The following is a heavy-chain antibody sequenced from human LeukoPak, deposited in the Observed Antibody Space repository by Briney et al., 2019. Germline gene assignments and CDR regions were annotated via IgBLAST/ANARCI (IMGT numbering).Heavy chain of an antibody. CDR1: GGTFSSYT. CDR3: ASLPSGGYYYYYGMDV. D-gene: IGHD3-3*01. Sequence: ASVKVSCKASGGTFSSYTISWVRQAPGQGLEWMGRIIPILGIANYAQKFQGRVTITADKSTSTAYVELSSLRSEDTAVYYCASLPSGGYYYYYGMDVWGQGTTVTVSS. V-gene: IGHV1-69*02. J-gene: IGHJ6*02. CDR2: IIPILGIA.